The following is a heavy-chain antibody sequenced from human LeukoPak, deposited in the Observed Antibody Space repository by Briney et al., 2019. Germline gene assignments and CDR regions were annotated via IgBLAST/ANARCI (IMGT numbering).Heavy chain of an antibody. Sequence: GGSLRLSCTASGFTFSSYGMHWVRQAPGKGLEWVAFIRYDGSNKYYADSVKGRFTISRDNSKNTLYLQMNSLRAEDTAVYYCARGDGGATNYWGQGTLVTVSS. D-gene: IGHD3-16*01. CDR3: ARGDGGATNY. V-gene: IGHV3-30*02. CDR1: GFTFSSYG. CDR2: IRYDGSNK. J-gene: IGHJ4*02.